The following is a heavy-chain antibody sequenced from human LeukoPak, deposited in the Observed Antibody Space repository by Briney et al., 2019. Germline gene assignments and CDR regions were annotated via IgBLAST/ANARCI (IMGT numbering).Heavy chain of an antibody. Sequence: GGSLRLSCAASGFTFSSYWMAWVRQAPGKGLEWVANIDRDGSEKNYVDSVKGRFTISRDNAKNSLCLQMSSLRAEDTAVYYCARDRGYSTFDIWGQGTMVTVSS. CDR2: IDRDGSEK. D-gene: IGHD5-18*01. CDR3: ARDRGYSTFDI. J-gene: IGHJ3*02. CDR1: GFTFSSYW. V-gene: IGHV3-7*05.